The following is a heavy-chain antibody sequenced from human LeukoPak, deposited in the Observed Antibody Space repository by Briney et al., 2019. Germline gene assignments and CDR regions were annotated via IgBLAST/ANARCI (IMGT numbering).Heavy chain of an antibody. V-gene: IGHV3-13*01. Sequence: GGSLRLSCAASGFTFSSYDMHWVRQATGKGLEWVSAIGTAGDTYYPGSVKGRFTISRENAKNSSYLQMNSLRAGDTAVYYCARGSSGIPFDYWGQGTLVTVSS. CDR2: IGTAGDT. D-gene: IGHD1-26*01. CDR1: GFTFSSYD. CDR3: ARGSSGIPFDY. J-gene: IGHJ4*02.